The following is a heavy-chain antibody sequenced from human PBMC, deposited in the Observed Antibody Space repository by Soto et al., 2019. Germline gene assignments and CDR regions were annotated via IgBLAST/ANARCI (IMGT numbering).Heavy chain of an antibody. Sequence: PGGSLRLSCVASGYPFGDYAMRWVRQAPGKDLEWVSAIGPTEAHAPAYAASVKGRFTISRDNSGNILYLQMTNLRAEDTGVYYCAKDAIPYNGRDDAFDLWGQGTMVTVSS. CDR2: IGPTEAHAP. D-gene: IGHD2-2*02. CDR3: AKDAIPYNGRDDAFDL. CDR1: GYPFGDYA. V-gene: IGHV3-23*01. J-gene: IGHJ3*01.